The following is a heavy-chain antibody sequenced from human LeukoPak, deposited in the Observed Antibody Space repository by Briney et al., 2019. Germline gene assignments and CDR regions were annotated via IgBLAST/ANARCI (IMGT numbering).Heavy chain of an antibody. J-gene: IGHJ3*02. CDR1: GGSLSSYY. D-gene: IGHD2-2*01. CDR2: IYYSGST. V-gene: IGHV4-59*01. CDR3: ARIYCSSTSCYDAFDI. Sequence: SETLSLTCTVSGGSLSSYYWSWIRQPPGKGLERTGYIYYSGSTNYNPSLTSRVTISVDTSKNQFSLKLSSVTAADTAVYYCARIYCSSTSCYDAFDIWGQGTVVTVSS.